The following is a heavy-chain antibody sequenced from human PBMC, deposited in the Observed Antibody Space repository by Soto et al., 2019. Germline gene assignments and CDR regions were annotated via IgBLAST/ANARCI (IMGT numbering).Heavy chain of an antibody. CDR1: GYPFTSYY. Sequence: ASVKVSCKASGYPFTSYYMHWVRQAPGQGLEWMGIINPSGGSTSYAQKFQGRVTMTRDTSTSTVYMELSSLRSEDTAVYYCARDILRYYYDSGGYGYWGQGTLVTVSS. D-gene: IGHD3-22*01. CDR2: INPSGGST. J-gene: IGHJ4*02. CDR3: ARDILRYYYDSGGYGY. V-gene: IGHV1-46*01.